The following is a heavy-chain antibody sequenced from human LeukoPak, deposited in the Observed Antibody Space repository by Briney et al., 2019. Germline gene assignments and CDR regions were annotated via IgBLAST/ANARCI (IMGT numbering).Heavy chain of an antibody. CDR2: ISGSGGST. V-gene: IGHV3-23*01. D-gene: IGHD3-22*01. Sequence: GGSPRLSCAASGLTFSSYAMSWVRQAPGKGLEWVSAISGSGGSTYYADSVKGRFTISRDNSKNTLYLQMNSLRAEDTAVYYCAKVRGHYDSSGYHPDYWGQGTLVTVSS. CDR3: AKVRGHYDSSGYHPDY. CDR1: GLTFSSYA. J-gene: IGHJ4*02.